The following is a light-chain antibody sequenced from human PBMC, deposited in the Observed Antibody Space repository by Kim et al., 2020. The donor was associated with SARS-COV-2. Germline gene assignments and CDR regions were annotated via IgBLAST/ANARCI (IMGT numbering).Light chain of an antibody. CDR3: QKCDSAPLT. J-gene: IGKJ4*01. Sequence: ASVGDRVTISCRASQDIGNDLAWYQQKPGRVPRLLIYVTSTLHSGVPSRFSGSGSGRDFTLTISSLQSEDAATYYCQKCDSAPLTFGGGTKVDIK. CDR1: QDIGND. CDR2: VTS. V-gene: IGKV1-27*01.